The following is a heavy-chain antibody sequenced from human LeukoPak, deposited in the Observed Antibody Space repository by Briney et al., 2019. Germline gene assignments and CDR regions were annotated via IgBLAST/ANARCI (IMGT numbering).Heavy chain of an antibody. Sequence: SETLSLTCAVSGGSISSGGYSWSWIRQPPGKGLEWIGYIYHSGSTYYNPSLKSRVTISVDTSKNQFSLKLSSVTAADTAVYYCASIAAAGTAAEYPSDAFDIWGQGTMVTVSS. CDR1: GGSISSGGYS. J-gene: IGHJ3*02. CDR3: ASIAAAGTAAEYPSDAFDI. V-gene: IGHV4-30-2*05. CDR2: IYHSGST. D-gene: IGHD6-13*01.